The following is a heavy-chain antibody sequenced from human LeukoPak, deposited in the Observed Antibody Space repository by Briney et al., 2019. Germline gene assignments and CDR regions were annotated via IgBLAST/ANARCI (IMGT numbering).Heavy chain of an antibody. CDR3: ARAGYSSSWIGYYFDY. Sequence: SETLSLTCAVSGGSISSSNWWSWVRQPPGKGLEWIGEIYHSGSTNYNPSLKSRVTISVDTSKNQFSLKLSSVTAADTAVYYCARAGYSSSWIGYYFDYWGQGTLVTVSS. CDR1: GGSISSSNW. D-gene: IGHD6-13*01. V-gene: IGHV4-4*02. J-gene: IGHJ4*02. CDR2: IYHSGST.